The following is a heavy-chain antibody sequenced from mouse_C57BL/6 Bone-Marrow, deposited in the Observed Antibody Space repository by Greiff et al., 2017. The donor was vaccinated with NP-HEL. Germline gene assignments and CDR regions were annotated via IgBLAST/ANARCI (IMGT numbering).Heavy chain of an antibody. CDR2: IDPENGDT. CDR1: GFNIKDDY. J-gene: IGHJ1*03. CDR3: TTVATRYFDV. D-gene: IGHD1-1*01. V-gene: IGHV14-4*01. Sequence: EVQLQQSGAELVRPGASVKLSCTASGFNIKDDYMHWVKQRPEQGLEWIGWIDPENGDTEYASKFQGKATITADTSSNTAYLQLSSLTSEDTAVYYCTTVATRYFDVWGTGTTVTVSS.